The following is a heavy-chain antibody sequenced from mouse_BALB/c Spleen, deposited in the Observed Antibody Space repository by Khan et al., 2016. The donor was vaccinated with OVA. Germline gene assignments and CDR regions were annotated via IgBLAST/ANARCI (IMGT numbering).Heavy chain of an antibody. J-gene: IGHJ2*01. V-gene: IGHV3-2*02. Sequence: EVKLEVSGSGLVKPSQSLSLTCTVTGYSINSGYAWNWIRQFPGNKLEWMGYISYSGVTSYTPSLKSRISITRDTSKNQFFLQLNSVTTEDTATYYCARVNYYGYYFDYWGQGTTLTVSS. CDR2: ISYSGVT. CDR1: GYSINSGYA. CDR3: ARVNYYGYYFDY. D-gene: IGHD1-1*01.